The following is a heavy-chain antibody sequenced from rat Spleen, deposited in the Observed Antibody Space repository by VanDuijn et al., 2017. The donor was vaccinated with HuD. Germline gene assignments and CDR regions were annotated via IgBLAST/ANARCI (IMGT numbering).Heavy chain of an antibody. J-gene: IGHJ2*01. CDR2: ISSGGST. Sequence: QVQLKESGPGLVQPSQTLSLTCTVSGFSLTSNGVSWVRQPPGKGLEWIAAISSGGSTYYNSALKSRLSISRDTSKSQVFLKMNSLQTEDTAIYFCTRRVIRGYYFDYWGQGVMVTVSS. V-gene: IGHV2S8*01. CDR3: TRRVIRGYYFDY. D-gene: IGHD4-4*01. CDR1: GFSLTSNG.